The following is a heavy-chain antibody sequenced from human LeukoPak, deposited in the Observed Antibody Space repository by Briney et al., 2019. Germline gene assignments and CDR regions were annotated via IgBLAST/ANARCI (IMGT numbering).Heavy chain of an antibody. CDR2: INPSGGST. Sequence: ASVKVSCKASGYTFTSYYMHWVRQAPGQGLEWMGIINPSGGSTSYAQKFQGRVTMTRDTSTSTVYMELSSLRSEDTAVYYCARGTYCSGGSCPYRTNYYYYMDVWGKGTTVAVSS. CDR1: GYTFTSYY. J-gene: IGHJ6*03. D-gene: IGHD2-15*01. CDR3: ARGTYCSGGSCPYRTNYYYYMDV. V-gene: IGHV1-46*03.